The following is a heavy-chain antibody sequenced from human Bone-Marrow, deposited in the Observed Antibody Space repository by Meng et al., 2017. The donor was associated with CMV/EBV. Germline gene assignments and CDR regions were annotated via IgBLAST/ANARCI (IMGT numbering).Heavy chain of an antibody. CDR3: ARDRWPESDAFDI. Sequence: ESLKISCAASGFTLSSYWMSWVRQAPGKGLEWVANIKQDGSEKYYVDSVKGRFTISRDNAKNSLYLQMNSLRAEDTAVYYCARDRWPESDAFDIWGQGTMVIVSS. CDR1: GFTLSSYW. CDR2: IKQDGSEK. D-gene: IGHD5-24*01. V-gene: IGHV3-7*01. J-gene: IGHJ3*02.